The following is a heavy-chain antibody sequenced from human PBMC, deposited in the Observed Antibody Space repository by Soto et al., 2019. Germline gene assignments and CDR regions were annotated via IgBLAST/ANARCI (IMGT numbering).Heavy chain of an antibody. CDR1: GVTPSPCC. CDR3: ERYGDHRVLYYF. V-gene: IGHV3-30*03. D-gene: IGHD1-20*01. Sequence: GRYCRHPYSGSGVTPSPCCMHGVRHALGKELEWVAVISDDGSEKYYADSVKGRFTISRDNSKNTLYLQMNRLRAEDTAIYFFERYGDHRVLYYF. J-gene: IGHJ4*01. CDR2: ISDDGSEK.